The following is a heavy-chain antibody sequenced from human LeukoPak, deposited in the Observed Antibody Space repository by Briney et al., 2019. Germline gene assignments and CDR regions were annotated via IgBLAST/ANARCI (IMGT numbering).Heavy chain of an antibody. D-gene: IGHD3-3*01. Sequence: SEILSLTCTVSGGSISSYYWSWIRQPPGKGLEWIGYIYYSGSTNYNPSLKSRVTISVDTSKNQFSLKLSSVTAADTAVYYCARAGDFWSGYSWFDPWGQGTLVTVSS. J-gene: IGHJ5*02. V-gene: IGHV4-59*01. CDR1: GGSISSYY. CDR3: ARAGDFWSGYSWFDP. CDR2: IYYSGST.